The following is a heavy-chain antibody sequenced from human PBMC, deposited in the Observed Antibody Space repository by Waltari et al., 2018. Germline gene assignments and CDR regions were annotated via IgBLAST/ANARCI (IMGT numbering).Heavy chain of an antibody. V-gene: IGHV4-34*01. Sequence: QVQLQQLGAGLLKTSETLSLTCAVYGGSFSDYYGSWIRQPPGKGLEWIGEINYTGSTTYKPSLKSRVTISVDTSKNQFSLKLSSVTAADTAVYFCARKGYTSSWYNYWGQGTLVTVSS. D-gene: IGHD6-13*01. CDR2: INYTGST. CDR3: ARKGYTSSWYNY. CDR1: GGSFSDYY. J-gene: IGHJ4*02.